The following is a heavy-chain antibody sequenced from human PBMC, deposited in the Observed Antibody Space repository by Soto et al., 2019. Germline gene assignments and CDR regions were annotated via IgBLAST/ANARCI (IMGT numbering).Heavy chain of an antibody. D-gene: IGHD3-22*01. Sequence: PGESLKISCKGSGYSFTTYWIGWVRQMPGKGLEWMGIIYPGDSDTRYSPSFQGQVTISADKSISTAYLQWSSLKASDTAMYYCARLSCDRSGYFYCYFDYWGQGALATVSS. CDR3: ARLSCDRSGYFYCYFDY. CDR1: GYSFTTYW. J-gene: IGHJ4*02. V-gene: IGHV5-51*01. CDR2: IYPGDSDT.